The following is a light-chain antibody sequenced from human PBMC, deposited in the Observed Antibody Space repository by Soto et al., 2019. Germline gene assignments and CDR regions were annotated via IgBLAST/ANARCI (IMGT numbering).Light chain of an antibody. V-gene: IGLV2-14*01. CDR2: DVS. Sequence: QSALTQPASVSGCPGQSIAISCTGTSSDVGGYSYVSWYQQHPGKAPKLMIYDVSNRPSGVSNRLSGSKSGNTASLTISGLQAENEADYYCSSYTSSSTLVFGGGTQLTVL. CDR3: SSYTSSSTLV. CDR1: SSDVGGYSY. J-gene: IGLJ2*01.